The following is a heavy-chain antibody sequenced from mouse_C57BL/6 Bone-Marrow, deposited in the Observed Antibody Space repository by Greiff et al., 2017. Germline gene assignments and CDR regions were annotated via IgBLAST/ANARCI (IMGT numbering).Heavy chain of an antibody. D-gene: IGHD2-5*01. CDR2: IYPGSGST. J-gene: IGHJ3*01. CDR1: GYTFTSYW. CDR3: ARSSLYSNSWFAY. Sequence: QVQLQQPGAELVKPGASVKMSCKASGYTFTSYWITWVKQRPGQGLEWIGDIYPGSGSTNYNEKFKSKATLTVDTSSSTAYMQLSSLTSEDSAVYYCARSSLYSNSWFAYWGQGTLVTVAA. V-gene: IGHV1-55*01.